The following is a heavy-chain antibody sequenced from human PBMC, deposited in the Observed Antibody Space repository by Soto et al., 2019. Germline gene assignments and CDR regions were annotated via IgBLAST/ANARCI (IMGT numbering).Heavy chain of an antibody. CDR2: IRSKAYGGTT. V-gene: IGHV3-49*04. CDR3: VVRNSSAYYVY. D-gene: IGHD3-22*01. J-gene: IGHJ4*02. CDR1: RFTFSSYG. Sequence: GGSLRLSCAASRFTFSSYGIHWVRQAPGKGLEWVGFIRSKAYGGTTEYAASVKGRFTISRDDSKNTLYLQMGSLRTEDMAVYYCVVRNSSAYYVYWGQGTQVTVSS.